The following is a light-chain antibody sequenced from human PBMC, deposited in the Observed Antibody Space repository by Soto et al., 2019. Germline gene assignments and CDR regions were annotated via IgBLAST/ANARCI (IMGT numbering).Light chain of an antibody. J-gene: IGKJ4*01. CDR1: QDISNF. V-gene: IGKV1-33*01. CDR2: DAS. Sequence: DIQMTQSPSSLSASVGDRVTITCQASQDISNFLNWYQQKPGKAPKLLIYDASNLETGVPSRFSGSGSGTDFTFTISNLQPEDIATYYCQQYDNFPLTFGGGTKVEIK. CDR3: QQYDNFPLT.